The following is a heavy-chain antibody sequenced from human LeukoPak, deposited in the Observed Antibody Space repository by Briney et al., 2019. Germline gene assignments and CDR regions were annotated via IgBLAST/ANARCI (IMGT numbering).Heavy chain of an antibody. CDR1: AYSISSGYY. V-gene: IGHV4-38-2*01. D-gene: IGHD2-2*01. CDR3: ARSLYCSSTSCYYYYYYMDV. J-gene: IGHJ6*03. CDR2: MYHSGST. Sequence: PSETLSLTCAVSAYSISSGYYWGWIRQPPGKGLEWIGSMYHSGSTYYNPSLKSRVTTSVDTSKNQFSLKLSSVTAADTAVYYCARSLYCSSTSCYYYYYYMDVWGKGTTVTVSS.